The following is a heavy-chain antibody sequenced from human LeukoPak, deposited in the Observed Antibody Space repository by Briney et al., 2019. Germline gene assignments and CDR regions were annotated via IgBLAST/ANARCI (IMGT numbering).Heavy chain of an antibody. D-gene: IGHD3-3*01. CDR3: ARLRILGVDAFDI. V-gene: IGHV5-51*01. CDR1: GYIFTTYW. J-gene: IGHJ3*02. CDR2: IYPGDSDT. Sequence: GESLKISCKGSGYIFTTYWIGWVRQMSGKGLEWLGTIYPGDSDTRYSPSFQGQVTISADKSISTAYLQWSSLKASDTAMYYCARLRILGVDAFDIWGQGTMVTVSS.